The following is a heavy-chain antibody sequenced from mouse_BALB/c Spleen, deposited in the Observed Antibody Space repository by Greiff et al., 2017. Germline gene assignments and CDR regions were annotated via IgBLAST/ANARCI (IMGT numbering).Heavy chain of an antibody. J-gene: IGHJ4*01. CDR1: GFTFSSYA. D-gene: IGHD2-1*01. CDR2: ISSGGSYT. Sequence: EVKLMESGGGLVKPGGSLKLSCAASGFTFSSYAMSWVRQSPEKRLEWVAEISSGGSYTYYPDTVTGRFTISRDNAKNTLYLEMSSLRSEDTAMYYCARALSTTVNYYAMDYWGQGTSVTVSS. CDR3: ARALSTTVNYYAMDY. V-gene: IGHV5-9-4*01.